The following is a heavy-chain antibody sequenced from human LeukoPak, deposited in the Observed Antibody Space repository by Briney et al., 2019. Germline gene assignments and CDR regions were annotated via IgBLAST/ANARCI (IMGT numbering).Heavy chain of an antibody. CDR3: ARVLGIFGVVTYFDY. D-gene: IGHD3-3*01. V-gene: IGHV1-69*13. CDR2: IIPIFGTA. Sequence: GASVKVSCKASGGTFSSYAISWVRQAPGQGLEWMGGIIPIFGTANYAQKFQGRVTITADESTSTACMELSSLRSEDTAVYYCARVLGIFGVVTYFDYWGQGTLVTVSS. CDR1: GGTFSSYA. J-gene: IGHJ4*02.